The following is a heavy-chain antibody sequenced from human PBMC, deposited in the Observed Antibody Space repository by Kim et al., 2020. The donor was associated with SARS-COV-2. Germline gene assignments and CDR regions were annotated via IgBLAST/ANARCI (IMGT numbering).Heavy chain of an antibody. Sequence: ASVKVSCKASGYTFTSYAMNWVRQAPGQGLEWIGWINTNTGNPTYAQGFTGRFVFSLDTSVSTAYLQISSLKAEDTAVYYCARDWVVSPLNYYYYMDVWGKGTTVTVSS. CDR1: GYTFTSYA. CDR2: INTNTGNP. V-gene: IGHV7-4-1*02. J-gene: IGHJ6*03. CDR3: ARDWVVSPLNYYYYMDV. D-gene: IGHD3-22*01.